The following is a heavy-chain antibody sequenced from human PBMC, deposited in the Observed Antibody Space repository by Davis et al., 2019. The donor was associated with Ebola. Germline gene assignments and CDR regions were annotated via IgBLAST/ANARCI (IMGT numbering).Heavy chain of an antibody. D-gene: IGHD2-2*01. CDR2: IRQDGGET. CDR3: ARDAVPAAQDY. CDR1: GFAFSIHW. V-gene: IGHV3-7*03. J-gene: IGHJ4*02. Sequence: PGGSLRLSCAAASGFAFSIHWMPWVRQAPGKGLESVANIRQDGGETYYADSVKGRFAISRDNAKNSLYLQMNSLRAEDTAIYYCARDAVPAAQDYWGQGTLVTVSS.